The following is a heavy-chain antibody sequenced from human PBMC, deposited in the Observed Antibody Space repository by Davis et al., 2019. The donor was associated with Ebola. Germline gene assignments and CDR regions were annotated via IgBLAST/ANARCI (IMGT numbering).Heavy chain of an antibody. CDR2: IYSSGST. CDR3: ARGHSYGSMVYGMDV. J-gene: IGHJ6*02. D-gene: IGHD5-18*01. V-gene: IGHV4-39*01. Sequence: SDTLSLTCTVPGGSISSSSYYWGWIRQPPGKGLEWIGNIYSSGSTYYNPSLKSRVTISVDTSKNQFSLKLSSVTAADTAMYYCARGHSYGSMVYGMDVWGQGTTVTVSS. CDR1: GGSISSSSYY.